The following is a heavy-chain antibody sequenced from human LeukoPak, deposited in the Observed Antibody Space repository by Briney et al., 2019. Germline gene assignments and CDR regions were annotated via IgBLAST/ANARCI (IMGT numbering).Heavy chain of an antibody. CDR3: ATSAAGSANWFDP. D-gene: IGHD6-13*01. J-gene: IGHJ5*02. CDR2: INHSGST. Sequence: SETLSLTCAVYGGSFSGYYWSWIRQPPGKGLEWIGEINHSGSTNYNPSLKSRVTISVDTSKNQFSLKLSSVTAADTAVYYCATSAAGSANWFDPWGQGTLVTVSS. V-gene: IGHV4-34*01. CDR1: GGSFSGYY.